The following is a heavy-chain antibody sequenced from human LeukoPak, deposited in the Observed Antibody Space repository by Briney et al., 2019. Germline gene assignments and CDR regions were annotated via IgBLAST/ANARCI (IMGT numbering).Heavy chain of an antibody. D-gene: IGHD3-10*01. V-gene: IGHV4-59*01. CDR3: ARANLWPSYYFDY. CDR2: IYYSGST. CDR1: GGSISSYY. Sequence: SETLSLTCTVSGGSISSYYWSWIRQHPGKGLEWIGYIYYSGSTNYNPSLKSRVTISVDTSKNQFSLKLSSVTAADTAVYYCARANLWPSYYFDYWGQGTLVTVSS. J-gene: IGHJ4*02.